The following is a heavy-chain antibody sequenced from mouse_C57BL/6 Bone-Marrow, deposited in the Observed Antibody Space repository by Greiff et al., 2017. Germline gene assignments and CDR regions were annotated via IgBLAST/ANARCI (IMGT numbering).Heavy chain of an antibody. V-gene: IGHV1-64*01. CDR3: ARSRPWVAY. CDR1: GYTFTSYW. Sequence: QVHVKQSGAELVKPGASVKLSCKASGYTFTSYWMHWVKQRPGQGLEWIGMIHPNSGSTNYNEKFKSKATLTVDKSSSTAYMQLSSLTSEDSAVYYCARSRPWVAYWGQGTLVTVSA. CDR2: IHPNSGST. J-gene: IGHJ3*01.